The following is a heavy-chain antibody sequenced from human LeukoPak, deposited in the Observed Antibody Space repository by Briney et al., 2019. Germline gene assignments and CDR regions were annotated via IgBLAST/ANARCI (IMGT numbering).Heavy chain of an antibody. CDR3: AKARGSYLVWYGMDV. Sequence: GGSLRLSCAASGFTFGSYAMSWVRQAPGKGLEWVSAISGSGGSTYYADSVKGRFTISRDNSKNTLYLQMNSLRAEDTAVYYCAKARGSYLVWYGMDVWGQGTTVTVSS. V-gene: IGHV3-23*01. CDR2: ISGSGGST. J-gene: IGHJ6*02. CDR1: GFTFGSYA. D-gene: IGHD1-26*01.